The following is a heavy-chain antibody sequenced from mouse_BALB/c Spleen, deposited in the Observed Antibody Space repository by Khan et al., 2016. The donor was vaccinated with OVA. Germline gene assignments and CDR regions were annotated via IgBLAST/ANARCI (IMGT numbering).Heavy chain of an antibody. CDR1: GYTFTSYV. D-gene: IGHD1-1*01. V-gene: IGHV1S136*01. J-gene: IGHJ3*01. CDR3: LRSLYYDGRSYEGFAY. CDR2: ISPNSDGS. Sequence: EVQLQQSGPELVKPGASVKMSCKASGYTFTSYVMHWVKQKPGQGLEWIGYISPNSDGSKYNEKFRGKATLTSDKSSSTAYMELSSLTSEDSAVYYGLRSLYYDGRSYEGFAYWGQGTLVTVSA.